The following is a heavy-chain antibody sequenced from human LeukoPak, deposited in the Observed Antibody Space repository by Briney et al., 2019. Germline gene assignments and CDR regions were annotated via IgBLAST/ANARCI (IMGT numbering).Heavy chain of an antibody. CDR3: ASSGSYYYYYYGMDV. D-gene: IGHD1-26*01. CDR2: IYYSGST. CDR1: GGSISSYY. Sequence: PSETLSLTCTVSGGSISSYYWSWIRQPPGKGLEWIGYIYYSGSTNYNPSLKSRVTISVDTSKNQFSLKLSSVIAADTAVYYCASSGSYYYYYYGMDVWGQGTTVTVSS. V-gene: IGHV4-59*01. J-gene: IGHJ6*02.